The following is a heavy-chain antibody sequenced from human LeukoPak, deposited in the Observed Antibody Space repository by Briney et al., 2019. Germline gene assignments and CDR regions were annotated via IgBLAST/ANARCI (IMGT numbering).Heavy chain of an antibody. V-gene: IGHV1-46*01. CDR1: GYTFTSYY. D-gene: IGHD2-2*01. J-gene: IGHJ6*03. CDR2: INPSGGST. Sequence: GASVKVSCKASGYTFTSYYMHWVRQAPGQGLEWMGIINPSGGSTSYAQKFQGRVTMTRDMSTSTVYMELSSLRSEDTAVYYCARDYQGCSTSCSRPYYYYYMDVWGKGTTVTVSS. CDR3: ARDYQGCSTSCSRPYYYYYMDV.